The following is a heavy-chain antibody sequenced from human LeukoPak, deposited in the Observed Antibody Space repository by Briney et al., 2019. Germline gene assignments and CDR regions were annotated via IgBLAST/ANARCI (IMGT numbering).Heavy chain of an antibody. D-gene: IGHD5-18*01. CDR2: INPNTGGT. CDR3: ARGDKQGNLLGPSGYFDP. V-gene: IGHV1-2*02. J-gene: IGHJ5*02. CDR1: GYTFTAYH. Sequence: ASVKVSCKASGYTFTAYHIHWVRQAPGQGLEWMGWINPNTGGTNYAQNFHGRVSMTRDTSITTAYLELTRLTSDDTAVYYCARGDKQGNLLGPSGYFDPWGQGTPVTVSS.